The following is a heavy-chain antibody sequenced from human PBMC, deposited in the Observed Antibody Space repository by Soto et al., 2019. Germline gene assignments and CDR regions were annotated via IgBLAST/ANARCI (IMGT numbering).Heavy chain of an antibody. J-gene: IGHJ4*02. D-gene: IGHD5-18*01. Sequence: PGGSLRLSCAVSGFSLTDVWMNWVRQAPGKGLEWVGRIKSKTAGGTTDYAAPVKGRFTILRDDSKNTLYLQMDSLITEDTAVYFCSHGYGQYFNSWGQGTRVTVSS. CDR2: IKSKTAGGTT. CDR3: SHGYGQYFNS. CDR1: GFSLTDVW. V-gene: IGHV3-15*07.